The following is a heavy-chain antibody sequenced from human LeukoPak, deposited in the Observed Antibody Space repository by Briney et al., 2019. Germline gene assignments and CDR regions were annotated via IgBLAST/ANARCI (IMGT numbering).Heavy chain of an antibody. J-gene: IGHJ4*02. D-gene: IGHD5-12*01. Sequence: GGSLRLSCAASGFSFSTYWMSWVRQAPGKGREWVASIKQDGSEKYYVDSVKGRFTISRDNAKNSLYLQMNSLRAEDTAVYYCAREQYSGYDDYWGQGILVTVSS. V-gene: IGHV3-7*01. CDR3: AREQYSGYDDY. CDR2: IKQDGSEK. CDR1: GFSFSTYW.